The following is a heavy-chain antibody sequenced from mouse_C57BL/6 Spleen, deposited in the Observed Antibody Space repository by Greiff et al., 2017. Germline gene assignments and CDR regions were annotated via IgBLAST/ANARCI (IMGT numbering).Heavy chain of an antibody. CDR2: IHPNSGST. Sequence: QVQLQQPGAELVKPGASVKLSCKASGYTFTSYWMHWVKQRPGQGLEWIGMIHPNSGSTNYNEKFKSKATLTVDKSSSTAYMQLSSLTSEDSAVYYCARMYSYYYGSSLDYWGQGTTLTVSS. CDR3: ARMYSYYYGSSLDY. CDR1: GYTFTSYW. V-gene: IGHV1-64*01. J-gene: IGHJ2*01. D-gene: IGHD1-1*01.